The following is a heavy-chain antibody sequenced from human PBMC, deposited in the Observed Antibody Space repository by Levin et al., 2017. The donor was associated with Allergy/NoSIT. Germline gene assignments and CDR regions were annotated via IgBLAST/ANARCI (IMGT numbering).Heavy chain of an antibody. CDR1: GLTFTSYT. V-gene: IGHV3-23*01. CDR3: AKGVSSGSPYRAFDM. Sequence: GGSLRLSCAASGLTFTSYTMTWVRQAPGRGLEWVSTLRYSGDTTHYADSVKGRFTISRDGSRDTLFLQMNSLRPEDTAVYYCAKGVSSGSPYRAFDMWGQGTMVTVSS. J-gene: IGHJ3*02. CDR2: LRYSGDTT. D-gene: IGHD1-26*01.